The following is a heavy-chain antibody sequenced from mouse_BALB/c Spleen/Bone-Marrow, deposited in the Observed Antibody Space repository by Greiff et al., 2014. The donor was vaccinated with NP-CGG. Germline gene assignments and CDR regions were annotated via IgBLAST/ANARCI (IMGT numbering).Heavy chain of an antibody. CDR3: ARGGSSGPYYYAMDY. Sequence: LVESGAELVRPGVSVKISCKGSGYTFTDYAMHWVKQSHAKSLEWIGVISPYYVDGGYNQKFKGKATMTIDKSSSTAYMELARLTSEDSAIYYCARGGSSGPYYYAMDYWGQGTSVTVSS. V-gene: IGHV1S137*01. CDR2: ISPYYVDG. D-gene: IGHD3-1*01. J-gene: IGHJ4*01. CDR1: GYTFTDYA.